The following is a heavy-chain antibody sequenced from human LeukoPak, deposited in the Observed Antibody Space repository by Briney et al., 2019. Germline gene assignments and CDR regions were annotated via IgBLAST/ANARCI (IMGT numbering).Heavy chain of an antibody. D-gene: IGHD2-15*01. Sequence: QAGGSLRLSCAASGFTFSSYSMNWVRQAPGKGLEWVSYISSSSSTIYYADSVKGRFTISRDNAKNSLYLQMNSLRDEDTAVYDCAREWRGISSPEPFDYWGQGTLVTVSS. CDR2: ISSSSSTI. J-gene: IGHJ4*02. CDR1: GFTFSSYS. V-gene: IGHV3-48*02. CDR3: AREWRGISSPEPFDY.